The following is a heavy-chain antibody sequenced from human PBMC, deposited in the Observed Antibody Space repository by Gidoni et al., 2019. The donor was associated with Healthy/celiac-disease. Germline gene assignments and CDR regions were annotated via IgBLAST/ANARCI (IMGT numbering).Heavy chain of an antibody. V-gene: IGHV3-23*01. Sequence: EVQLLESGGGLVQPGGSLRLSCAASGFTFSSYAMSWVRPAPGTWLGWVSAIRGSGGSTDYADSGKGRFTISRDNSKNTLYLQMNSLRAEDTAVYYCAKVENYGDYDYWGQGTLVTVSS. CDR1: GFTFSSYA. D-gene: IGHD4-17*01. CDR3: AKVENYGDYDY. CDR2: IRGSGGST. J-gene: IGHJ4*02.